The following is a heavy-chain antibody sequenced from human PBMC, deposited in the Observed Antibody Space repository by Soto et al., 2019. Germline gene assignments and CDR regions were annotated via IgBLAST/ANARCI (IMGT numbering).Heavy chain of an antibody. CDR1: GFTFSSYG. CDR2: ISYDGSNK. Sequence: GGSLRLSCAASGFTFSSYGMHWVRQAPGKGLEWVAVISYDGSNKYYADSVKGRFTISRDNSKNTLYLQMNSLRAEDTAVYYCAKLAVDEGHFDYWGQGTLVTVSS. J-gene: IGHJ4*02. V-gene: IGHV3-30*18. D-gene: IGHD2-15*01. CDR3: AKLAVDEGHFDY.